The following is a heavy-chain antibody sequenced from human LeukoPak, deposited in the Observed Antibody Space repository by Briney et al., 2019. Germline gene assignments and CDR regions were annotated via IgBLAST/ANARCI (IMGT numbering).Heavy chain of an antibody. V-gene: IGHV3-48*01. CDR2: ISSSSNII. CDR1: GFTFSSYS. Sequence: GGSLRLSCAASGFTFSSYSMNWVRQAPGKGLEWVSYISSSSNIIYYADSVKGRFTISRDNAKNSLYLQMDSLRAEDTAVYYCARGDGAFDIXXXGTMVTVSS. J-gene: IGHJ3*02. CDR3: ARGDGAFDI. D-gene: IGHD5-24*01.